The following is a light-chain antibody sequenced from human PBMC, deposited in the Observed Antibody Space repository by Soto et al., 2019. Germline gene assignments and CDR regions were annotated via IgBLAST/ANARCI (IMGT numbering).Light chain of an antibody. J-gene: IGKJ2*01. CDR3: QQYDTYDT. Sequence: IQLTQSPSSLSASVGDRVTITCRASQGISSYLAWYQQKPGKAPKLLIYAASSLQSGVPSRFSGSGSGTDFTLSISSLQPEDCATYYCQQYDTYDTFGQGTK. CDR1: QGISSY. CDR2: AAS. V-gene: IGKV1-9*01.